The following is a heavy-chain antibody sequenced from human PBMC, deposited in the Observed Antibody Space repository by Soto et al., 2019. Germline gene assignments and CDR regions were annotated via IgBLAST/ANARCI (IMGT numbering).Heavy chain of an antibody. J-gene: IGHJ4*02. CDR3: ARVFGNFWSGYQIDY. D-gene: IGHD3-3*01. Sequence: LTCTVSGGSISSNYWTWIRQPPGKALEWIGHIHASGTTYYSPSLSGRIAISLDTSKNQSSLRLTSVTTADTAVYYCARVFGNFWSGYQIDYWGQGTRVTVSS. CDR1: GGSISSNY. V-gene: IGHV4-59*01. CDR2: IHASGTT.